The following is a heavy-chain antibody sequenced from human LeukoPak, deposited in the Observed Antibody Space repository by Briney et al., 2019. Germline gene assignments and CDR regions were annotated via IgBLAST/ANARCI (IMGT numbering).Heavy chain of an antibody. CDR1: GYTFTSYD. CDR3: AKDAHYSDYGDQNWFDP. J-gene: IGHJ5*02. Sequence: ASVKVSCKASGYTFTSYDINWVRQATGQGLEWMGWMNPNSGNTGYAQKVQGRVTMTRNTSISTAYMELSRLRSEDTAVYYCAKDAHYSDYGDQNWFDPWGQGTLVTVSS. CDR2: MNPNSGNT. D-gene: IGHD4-17*01. V-gene: IGHV1-8*01.